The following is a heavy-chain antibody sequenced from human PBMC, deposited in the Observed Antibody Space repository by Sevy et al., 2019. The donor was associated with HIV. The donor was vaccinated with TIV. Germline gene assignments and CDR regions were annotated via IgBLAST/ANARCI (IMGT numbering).Heavy chain of an antibody. D-gene: IGHD5-12*01. CDR3: ARGGTRDITTSFFDS. Sequence: SETLSLTCTVSGDSISNYCWSWIRQPPGKGLEWIGYIYYSGGTNYNPSLKSRVTISVDTSKNQFSLKLSSVTAADTAVYYCARGGTRDITTSFFDSWGQGTLVIVSS. CDR2: IYYSGGT. J-gene: IGHJ4*02. CDR1: GDSISNYC. V-gene: IGHV4-59*01.